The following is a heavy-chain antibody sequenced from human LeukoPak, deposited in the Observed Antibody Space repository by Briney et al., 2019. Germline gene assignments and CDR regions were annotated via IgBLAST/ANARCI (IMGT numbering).Heavy chain of an antibody. CDR3: AKGQTTVMAFDI. CDR1: GFNFSGYA. CDR2: ISGSGGST. D-gene: IGHD4-17*01. V-gene: IGHV3-23*01. J-gene: IGHJ3*02. Sequence: GGSLRLSCAASGFNFSGYAMSWVRQAPGKGLEWVSAISGSGGSTYYADSVKGRFTISRDNSMNTLYLQVNSLRAEDMAVYYCAKGQTTVMAFDIWGQGTMVTVSS.